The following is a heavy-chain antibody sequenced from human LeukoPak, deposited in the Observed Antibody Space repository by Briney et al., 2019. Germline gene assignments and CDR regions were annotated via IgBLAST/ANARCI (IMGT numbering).Heavy chain of an antibody. V-gene: IGHV4-59*08. CDR3: ARLSSTLYYSMDV. D-gene: IGHD6-6*01. Sequence: SETLSLTCAVSGGSISSYYWTWIRQPPGKGLEWVGYIQNSAIYRAKIKSSPSLQNRVSLSIDTSKNQVSLTVNSVTAADTAVYYCARLSSTLYYSMDVWGPGTAVTVSS. CDR1: GGSISSYY. CDR2: IQNSAIYRAKI. J-gene: IGHJ6*02.